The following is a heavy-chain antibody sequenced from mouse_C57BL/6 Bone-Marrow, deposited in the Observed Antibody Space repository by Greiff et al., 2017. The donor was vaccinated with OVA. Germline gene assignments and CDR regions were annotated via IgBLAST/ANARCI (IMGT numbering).Heavy chain of an antibody. Sequence: VQLQQSGAELVKPGASVKLSCKASGYTFTSYWMHWVKQRPGRGLEWIGRIDPNSGGTKYNEKFKSKATLTVDKPSSTAYMQLSSLTSEDSAVYYCARRTLAGSSYWYFDVWGTGTTVTVSS. J-gene: IGHJ1*03. CDR2: IDPNSGGT. CDR3: ARRTLAGSSYWYFDV. V-gene: IGHV1-72*01. D-gene: IGHD1-1*01. CDR1: GYTFTSYW.